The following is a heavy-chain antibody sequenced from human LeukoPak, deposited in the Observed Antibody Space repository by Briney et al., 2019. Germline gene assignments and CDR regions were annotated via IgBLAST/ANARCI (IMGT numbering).Heavy chain of an antibody. CDR3: ARCGAIAARPYYFDY. CDR1: GCSFTNYW. Sequence: GESLKISCKASGCSFTNYWVAWVRQMPGKGLEWMGIFYPGDSDTRYSPSFQGQVTISADKSISTAYLQWSSLKASDTAMYYCARCGAIAARPYYFDYWGQGTLVTVSS. D-gene: IGHD6-6*01. J-gene: IGHJ4*02. CDR2: FYPGDSDT. V-gene: IGHV5-51*01.